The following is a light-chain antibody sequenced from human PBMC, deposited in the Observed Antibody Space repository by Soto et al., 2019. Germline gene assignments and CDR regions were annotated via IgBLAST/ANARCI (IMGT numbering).Light chain of an antibody. CDR1: QSISSW. Sequence: DIQMTQSPSTLSASVGDRVTITCRASQSISSWLAWYQQKPGKAPKLLIFAASSLQSGVPSRFSGSRSGPEFTLTISSLQPDDFATYYCQHYNSYSEAFGQGTKVDIK. CDR3: QHYNSYSEA. V-gene: IGKV1-5*01. CDR2: AAS. J-gene: IGKJ1*01.